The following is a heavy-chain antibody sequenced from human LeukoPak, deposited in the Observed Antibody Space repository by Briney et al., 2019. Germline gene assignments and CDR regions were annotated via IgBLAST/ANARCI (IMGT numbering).Heavy chain of an antibody. CDR1: GGSISSYY. V-gene: IGHV4-59*01. D-gene: IGHD1-26*01. J-gene: IGHJ6*02. CDR2: IYYSGST. CDR3: ARDKESGSYSCGMDV. Sequence: PSETLSLTCTVSGGSISSYYWSWVRQPPGKGLEWVGYIYYSGSTNYNPSLRSRVAISVDTSKNQFSLKLTSVTAADTAVYYCARDKESGSYSCGMDVWGQGTMVTVSS.